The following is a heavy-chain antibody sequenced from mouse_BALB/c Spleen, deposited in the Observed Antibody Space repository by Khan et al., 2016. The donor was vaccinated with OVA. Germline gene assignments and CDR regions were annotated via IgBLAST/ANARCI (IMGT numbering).Heavy chain of an antibody. CDR1: GYSITSEFA. V-gene: IGHV3-2*02. Sequence: EVQLQESGPGLVKPSQSLSLTCTVTGYSITSEFAWNWIRQFPGNKLEWMGYISYSGNTRYNPSLKSLISITRDTSRNQFFLQLNSVTTEDTATYYCSRKNYDDCDPFPYWGQGTLVTVSA. CDR3: SRKNYDDCDPFPY. D-gene: IGHD2-4*01. CDR2: ISYSGNT. J-gene: IGHJ3*01.